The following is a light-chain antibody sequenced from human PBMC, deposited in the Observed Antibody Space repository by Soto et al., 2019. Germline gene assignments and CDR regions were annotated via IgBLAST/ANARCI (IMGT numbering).Light chain of an antibody. CDR2: AVR. J-gene: IGLJ3*02. Sequence: QSALTHPASVSGSAGQSITIFCSGTMRDVGAYNLVSWYQQHPGTAPKLIIYAVRNRPSGIASRFSGSRSGNTASLPISGLQPEDDGDYYCSAYTARSTLVFCGGTQLTFL. CDR3: SAYTARSTLV. CDR1: MRDVGAYNL. V-gene: IGLV2-14*01.